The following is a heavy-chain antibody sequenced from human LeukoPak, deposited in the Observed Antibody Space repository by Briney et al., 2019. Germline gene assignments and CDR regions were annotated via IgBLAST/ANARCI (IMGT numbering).Heavy chain of an antibody. D-gene: IGHD6-6*01. Sequence: RAGRSLRLSCAASGFTFSSYAMHWVRQAPGKGLEWVAVISYDGSNKYYADSVKGRFTISRDNSKNTLYLQMNSLRAEDTAVYYCATGHSSWSPRGFDPWGQGTLVTVSS. CDR1: GFTFSSYA. V-gene: IGHV3-30-3*01. CDR3: ATGHSSWSPRGFDP. J-gene: IGHJ5*02. CDR2: ISYDGSNK.